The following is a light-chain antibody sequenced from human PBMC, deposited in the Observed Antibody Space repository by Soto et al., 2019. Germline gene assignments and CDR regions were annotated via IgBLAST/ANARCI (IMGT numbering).Light chain of an antibody. CDR1: QTISSY. J-gene: IGKJ5*01. CDR2: DSF. V-gene: IGKV3-11*01. CDR3: QQRANGAIT. Sequence: EIVLTQSPATLSLSPGERATLSCRASQTISSYLAWYQQKPGQAPRLLIYDSFQRATGIPARFSGSGSGTDFTLTISSLEPEDFGVYYCQQRANGAITFGQGTRLEIK.